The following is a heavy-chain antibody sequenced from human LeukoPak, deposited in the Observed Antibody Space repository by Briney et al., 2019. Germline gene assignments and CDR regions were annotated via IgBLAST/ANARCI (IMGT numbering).Heavy chain of an antibody. V-gene: IGHV3-23*01. CDR1: GFTFTNYA. J-gene: IGHJ4*02. D-gene: IGHD3-9*01. CDR3: AKWGDYDVLTGYYVPDY. Sequence: GGSLRLSCAASGFTFTNYAMSWVRQAPGKGLEWVSAILSSGGSTYYADSVKGRFTVSRDNSKSTLYLQMNSLRAEDTALYYCAKWGDYDVLTGYYVPDYWGQGTLVTVSS. CDR2: ILSSGGST.